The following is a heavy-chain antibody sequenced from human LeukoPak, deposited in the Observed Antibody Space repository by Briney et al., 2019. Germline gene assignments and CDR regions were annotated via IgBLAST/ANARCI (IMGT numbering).Heavy chain of an antibody. Sequence: GGSLRLSCVASGFDISYNYVGWVRQAPGKGLEWVSVIHTGGTTHYADSVKGRFTISKDNSNNTVYLQMNSVRVEDTAVYYCARVWFGYFFHWGQGALVTVSS. V-gene: IGHV3-53*01. D-gene: IGHD3-10*01. CDR1: GFDISYNY. CDR3: ARVWFGYFFH. CDR2: IHTGGTT. J-gene: IGHJ4*02.